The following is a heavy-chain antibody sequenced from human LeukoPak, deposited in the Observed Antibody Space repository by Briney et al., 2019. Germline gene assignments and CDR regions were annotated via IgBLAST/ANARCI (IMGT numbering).Heavy chain of an antibody. J-gene: IGHJ4*02. CDR3: ASGTVFGVITPQYFHY. Sequence: SETLSLTCSVSAGSISTPYWHWIRQSPGKGLEWSGFVFYGGITNYNPSLKSRVTISLDTSKNQFSLKLTSVTAADTAVYYCASGTVFGVITPQYFHYWGQGTRVTVSS. CDR2: VFYGGIT. V-gene: IGHV4-59*11. CDR1: AGSISTPY. D-gene: IGHD3-3*01.